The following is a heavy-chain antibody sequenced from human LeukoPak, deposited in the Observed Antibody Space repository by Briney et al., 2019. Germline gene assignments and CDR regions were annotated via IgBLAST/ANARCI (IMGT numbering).Heavy chain of an antibody. Sequence: ASLKVSSKASRYTFTDYYMHWVRQTPGQGLEWMGCINPNSGGTNYAQKFQGRVTMTRDTSISTAYMELSRLRSDDTAVYYCARGSIVGATFDYFDYWGQGTLVTVSS. J-gene: IGHJ4*02. CDR3: ARGSIVGATFDYFDY. CDR2: INPNSGGT. D-gene: IGHD1-26*01. CDR1: RYTFTDYY. V-gene: IGHV1-2*02.